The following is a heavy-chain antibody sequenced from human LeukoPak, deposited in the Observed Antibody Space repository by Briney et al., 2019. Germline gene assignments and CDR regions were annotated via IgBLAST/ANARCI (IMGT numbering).Heavy chain of an antibody. CDR2: IRYDGSNK. CDR3: AKSRARVTMIVVPLGWRAFDI. J-gene: IGHJ3*02. V-gene: IGHV3-30*02. D-gene: IGHD3-22*01. CDR1: RFTFSSYG. Sequence: GGSLRLSCAASRFTFSSYGMHWVRQAPGKGLEWVAFIRYDGSNKYYADSVKGRFTISRDNSKNTLYLQMNSLRAEDTAVYYCAKSRARVTMIVVPLGWRAFDIWGQGTMVTVSS.